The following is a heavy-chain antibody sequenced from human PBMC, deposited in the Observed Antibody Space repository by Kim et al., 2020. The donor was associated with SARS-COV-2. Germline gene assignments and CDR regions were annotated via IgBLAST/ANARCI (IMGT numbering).Heavy chain of an antibody. CDR2: IKQDGSEK. J-gene: IGHJ6*02. D-gene: IGHD2-15*01. Sequence: GGSLRLSCAASGFTFSSYWMSWVRQAPGKGLEWVANIKQDGSEKYYVDSVKGRFTISRDNAKNSLYLQMNSLRAEDTAVYYCARDLSPKGTVVMPYYYYYYGMDVWGQGTTVTVSS. CDR1: GFTFSSYW. V-gene: IGHV3-7*01. CDR3: ARDLSPKGTVVMPYYYYYYGMDV.